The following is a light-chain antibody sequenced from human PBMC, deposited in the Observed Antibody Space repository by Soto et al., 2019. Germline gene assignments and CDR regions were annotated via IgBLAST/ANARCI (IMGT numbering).Light chain of an antibody. Sequence: DIQLTQSPSSLSASVGDRVTITCRASQAISSYLAWYQQKPGKVPELLIYATSTFQSGAPSRFSGSGSGTDFSLTINSLQPEDVATYYCHKYNHAPTFGGGTKVEIK. CDR2: ATS. CDR1: QAISSY. CDR3: HKYNHAPT. V-gene: IGKV1-27*01. J-gene: IGKJ4*01.